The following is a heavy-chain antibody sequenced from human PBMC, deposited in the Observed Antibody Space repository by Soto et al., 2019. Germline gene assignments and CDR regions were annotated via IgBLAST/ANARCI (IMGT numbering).Heavy chain of an antibody. CDR3: SEYSSSFDAFDI. CDR2: IKQDGSEK. CDR1: GFTFSSYW. D-gene: IGHD6-6*01. J-gene: IGHJ3*02. V-gene: IGHV3-7*05. Sequence: ESGGGLVQPGGSLRLSCAASGFTFSSYWMSWVRQAPGKGLEWVANIKQDGSEKYYVDSVKGRFTISRDNAKNSLYLQMNSLRAEDTAVYYCSEYSSSFDAFDIWGQGTMVTVSS.